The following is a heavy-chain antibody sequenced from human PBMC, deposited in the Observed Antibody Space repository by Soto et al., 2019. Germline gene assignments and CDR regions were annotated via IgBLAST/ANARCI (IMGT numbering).Heavy chain of an antibody. J-gene: IGHJ4*02. CDR3: ARGWTGGYFDY. CDR2: IYYSGST. Sequence: QVQRQESGPGLVKPSQTLSLTCTVSGGSISSGGYYWSWIRQHQGKGLEWIGYIYYSGSTYYNPSLKSRVTISVDTSKNQCSRKLSSVTAADTAVYYCARGWTGGYFDYWGQGTLVTVSS. D-gene: IGHD3-10*01. CDR1: GGSISSGGYY. V-gene: IGHV4-31*03.